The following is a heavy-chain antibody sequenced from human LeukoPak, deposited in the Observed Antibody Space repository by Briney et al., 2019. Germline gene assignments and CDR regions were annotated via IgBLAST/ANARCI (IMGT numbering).Heavy chain of an antibody. Sequence: PGGSLRLSCEASGFIFSHYAMSWVRQAPGKGLEWVSAISGSGGSTYYADSVKGRFTISRDNSKNTLYLQMNSLRAEDTAVYYCAKDRITIFGVVIKSRDAFDIWGQGTMVTVSS. J-gene: IGHJ3*02. D-gene: IGHD3-3*01. CDR1: GFIFSHYA. V-gene: IGHV3-23*01. CDR3: AKDRITIFGVVIKSRDAFDI. CDR2: ISGSGGST.